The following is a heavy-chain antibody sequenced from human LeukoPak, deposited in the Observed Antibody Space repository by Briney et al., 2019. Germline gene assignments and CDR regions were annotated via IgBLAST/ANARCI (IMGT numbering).Heavy chain of an antibody. Sequence: SETLSLTCTVSGGSISSYYWTWIRQPPGKGLEWIGSIYYSGSTYYNPSLKSRVTISVDTSKNQFSLKLSSVTAADTAVYYCAREGGGGGFGYWGQGTLVTVSS. CDR3: AREGGGGGFGY. J-gene: IGHJ4*02. D-gene: IGHD3-16*01. V-gene: IGHV4-39*07. CDR2: IYYSGST. CDR1: GGSISSYY.